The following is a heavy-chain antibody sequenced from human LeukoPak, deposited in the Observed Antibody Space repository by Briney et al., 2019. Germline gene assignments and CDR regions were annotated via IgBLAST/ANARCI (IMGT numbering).Heavy chain of an antibody. CDR1: GFTFSNYG. CDR2: ISGSGDRT. Sequence: GGSLRLSCIASGFTFSNYGMSWVRQAPGKGLEWVSIISGSGDRTLHADSVKGRFTVSRDNSKNTVYLQMNSLRAEDTAVYYCAKWAGGNRGYFDYWGQGTLVTVSS. J-gene: IGHJ4*02. V-gene: IGHV3-23*01. CDR3: AKWAGGNRGYFDY. D-gene: IGHD2-8*02.